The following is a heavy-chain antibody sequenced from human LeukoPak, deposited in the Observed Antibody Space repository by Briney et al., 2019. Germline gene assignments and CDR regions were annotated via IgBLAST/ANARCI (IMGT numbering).Heavy chain of an antibody. V-gene: IGHV3-11*04. Sequence: GGSLRLSCAASGLRFSDYYVSWIRQAPGKGLQWVSYISSGGDIMHYADSVKGRFTISRDNAKNSLYLQMNSLRAEDTAVYYCARDPSSGWYLKGWFDPWGQGTLVTVSS. D-gene: IGHD6-19*01. CDR3: ARDPSSGWYLKGWFDP. CDR2: ISSGGDIM. CDR1: GLRFSDYY. J-gene: IGHJ5*02.